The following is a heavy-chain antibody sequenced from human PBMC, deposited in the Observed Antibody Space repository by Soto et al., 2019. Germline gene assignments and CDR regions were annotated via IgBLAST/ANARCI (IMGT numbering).Heavy chain of an antibody. CDR1: GGSIRDDTYY. D-gene: IGHD2-15*01. Sequence: QLQLQESGPGLVKPSETLSLTCTVSGGSIRDDTYYWGWIRQPPGKGLEWIGSIYYSGTSSCNPSLKSRATLSFATSSKPSSLGLSSATAADTAVYYSAGLHCHGPNRAPLGPWGRGTQLIDSP. J-gene: IGHJ5*02. CDR2: IYYSGTS. CDR3: AGLHCHGPNRAPLGP. V-gene: IGHV4-39*01.